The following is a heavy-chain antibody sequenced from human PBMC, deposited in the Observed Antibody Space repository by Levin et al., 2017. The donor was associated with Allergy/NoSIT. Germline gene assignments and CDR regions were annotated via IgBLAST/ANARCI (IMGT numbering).Heavy chain of an antibody. CDR2: INHSGST. CDR3: ARGVRYLDWLFPGDY. J-gene: IGHJ4*02. V-gene: IGHV4-34*01. D-gene: IGHD3-9*01. Sequence: SETLSLTCAVYGGSFSGYYWSWIRQPPGKGLEWIGEINHSGSTNYNPSLKSRVTISVDTSKNQFSLKLSSVTAADTAVYYCARGVRYLDWLFPGDYWGQGTLVTVSS. CDR1: GGSFSGYY.